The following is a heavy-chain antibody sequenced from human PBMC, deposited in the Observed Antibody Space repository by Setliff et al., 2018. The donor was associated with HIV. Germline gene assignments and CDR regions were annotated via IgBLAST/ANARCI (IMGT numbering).Heavy chain of an antibody. J-gene: IGHJ4*02. CDR3: ARGTTSITFDY. Sequence: SETLSLTCNVSGSSFSSGIYYWTWSRQQPGKGMECIGYISYGGSTYYNPSLKSRLTMSIYTSKSHFSLNLNSVTAADTAVYYCARGTTSITFDYWSQGTLVTVSS. CDR2: ISYGGST. D-gene: IGHD1-1*01. CDR1: GSSFSSGIYY. V-gene: IGHV4-31*03.